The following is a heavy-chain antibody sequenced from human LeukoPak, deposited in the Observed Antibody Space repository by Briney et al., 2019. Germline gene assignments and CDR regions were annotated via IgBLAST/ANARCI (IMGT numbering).Heavy chain of an antibody. D-gene: IGHD1-26*01. V-gene: IGHV3-7*01. CDR3: ARDPPWTDGAPQKAYDI. CDR2: IKHDGSET. CDR1: GFTFRSYW. J-gene: IGHJ3*02. Sequence: GGSLRLSCAASGFTFRSYWMSWVRQAPGKGLEWVANIKHDGSETYYVDSVKGRFTISRDNAKNSVYLQMNSLRAEDTAVYYCARDPPWTDGAPQKAYDIWGQGTMVTVSS.